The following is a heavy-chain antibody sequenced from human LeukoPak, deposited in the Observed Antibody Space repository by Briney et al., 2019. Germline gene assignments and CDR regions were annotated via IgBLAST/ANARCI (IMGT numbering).Heavy chain of an antibody. V-gene: IGHV3-23*01. D-gene: IGHD6-19*01. CDR1: GFTFSNYA. CDR2: ISGSGGST. CDR3: ARDSSLAGYFDY. Sequence: PGGSLRLSCAASGFTFSNYAMSWVRQAPGKGLEWVSGISGSGGSTYYADSVKGHFTISRDNAKNSLYLQMNSLRAEDTAVYYCARDSSLAGYFDYWGQGTLVTVSS. J-gene: IGHJ4*02.